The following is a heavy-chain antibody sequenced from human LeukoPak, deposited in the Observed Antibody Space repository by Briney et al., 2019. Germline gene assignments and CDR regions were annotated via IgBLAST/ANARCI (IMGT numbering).Heavy chain of an antibody. CDR1: GYTLTGYY. CDR2: INPNSVGT. D-gene: IGHD2-2*01. J-gene: IGHJ4*02. Sequence: ASVKVSCKASGYTLTGYYMHWVRQAPGQGLEWMGWINPNSVGTNYAQKFQGRVTMTRDTSISTAYMELRRLRSDDTAVYYCARGLRDFPAFGSWGQGTLVTVSS. V-gene: IGHV1-2*02. CDR3: ARGLRDFPAFGS.